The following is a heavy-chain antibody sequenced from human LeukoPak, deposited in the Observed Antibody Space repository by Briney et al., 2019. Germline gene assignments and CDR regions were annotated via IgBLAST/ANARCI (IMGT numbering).Heavy chain of an antibody. Sequence: GESLKISCKGSGYSFTSYWIGWVRQMPGKGLEWMGIIYPGDSDTRYSPSSQGQVTISADKSISTAYLQWSSLKASDTAMYYCARLDIVVVPAATDTTDYGMDVWGQGTTVTVSS. CDR1: GYSFTSYW. J-gene: IGHJ6*02. CDR3: ARLDIVVVPAATDTTDYGMDV. V-gene: IGHV5-51*01. CDR2: IYPGDSDT. D-gene: IGHD2-2*01.